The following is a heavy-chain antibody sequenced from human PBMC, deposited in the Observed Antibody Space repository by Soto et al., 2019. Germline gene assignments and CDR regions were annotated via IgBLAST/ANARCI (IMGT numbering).Heavy chain of an antibody. CDR3: AKGGLLLEWLQHFDY. V-gene: IGHV3-23*01. D-gene: IGHD3-3*01. CDR2: ISGSGGST. J-gene: IGHJ4*02. Sequence: EVQLLESRGGLVQPGGSLRLSCAASGFTFSSYAMSWVRQAPGKGLEWVSAISGSGGSTYYADSVKGRFTISRDNSKNTLYLQMNSLRAEDTAVYYCAKGGLLLEWLQHFDYWGQGTLVTVSS. CDR1: GFTFSSYA.